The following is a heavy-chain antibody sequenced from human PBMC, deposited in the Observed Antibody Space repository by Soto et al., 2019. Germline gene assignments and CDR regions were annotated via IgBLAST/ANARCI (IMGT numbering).Heavy chain of an antibody. V-gene: IGHV4-59*12. J-gene: IGHJ4*02. CDR2: IYYSGST. Sequence: ASETLSLTFTVSGGSISSYYWSWIRQPPGKGLEWIGYIYYSGSTNYNPSFKSRVTISVYTSKNQFSLKLSSVSAADTAVYYCARAGTILTGFDYWGQGTLVTVS. CDR3: ARAGTILTGFDY. D-gene: IGHD3-9*01. CDR1: GGSISSYY.